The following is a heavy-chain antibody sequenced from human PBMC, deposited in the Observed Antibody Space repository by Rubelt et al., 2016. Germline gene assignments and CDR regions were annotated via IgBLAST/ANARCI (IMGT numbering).Heavy chain of an antibody. J-gene: IGHJ5*02. Sequence: GFTFSSYAMHWVRQAPGKGLEWVAVISYDGSNKYYADSVKGRFTISRDNSKNTLYLQMNSLRAEDTAVYYCARENYDILTGATANWFDPWGQGTLVTVSS. V-gene: IGHV3-30*04. CDR3: ARENYDILTGATANWFDP. CDR2: ISYDGSNK. CDR1: GFTFSSYA. D-gene: IGHD3-9*01.